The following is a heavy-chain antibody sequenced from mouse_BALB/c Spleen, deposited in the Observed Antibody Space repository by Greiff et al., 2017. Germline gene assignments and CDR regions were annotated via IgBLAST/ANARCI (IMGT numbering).Heavy chain of an antibody. CDR2: IWAGGST. V-gene: IGHV2-9*02. CDR1: GFSLTSYG. J-gene: IGHJ4*01. D-gene: IGHD2-14*01. CDR3: ARDGGTYYRYDDAMDY. Sequence: VKLMESGPGLVAPSQSLSITCTVSGFSLTSYGVHWVRQPPGKGLEWLGVIWAGGSTNYNSALMSRLSISKDNSKSQVFLKMNSLQTDDTAMYYCARDGGTYYRYDDAMDYWGQGTSVTVSS.